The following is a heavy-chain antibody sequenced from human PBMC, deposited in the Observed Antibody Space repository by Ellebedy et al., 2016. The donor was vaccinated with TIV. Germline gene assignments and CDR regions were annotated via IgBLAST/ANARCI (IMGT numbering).Heavy chain of an antibody. J-gene: IGHJ6*02. CDR3: ARGYSSSWYESYYGMDV. CDR2: IYSGGST. Sequence: PGGSLRLSCDASGFTFSTYSMNWVRQAPGKGLEWVSVIYSGGSTYYADSVKGRFTISRDNSKNTLYLQMNSLRAEDTAVYYCARGYSSSWYESYYGMDVWGQGTTVTVSS. D-gene: IGHD6-13*01. CDR1: GFTFSTYS. V-gene: IGHV3-53*01.